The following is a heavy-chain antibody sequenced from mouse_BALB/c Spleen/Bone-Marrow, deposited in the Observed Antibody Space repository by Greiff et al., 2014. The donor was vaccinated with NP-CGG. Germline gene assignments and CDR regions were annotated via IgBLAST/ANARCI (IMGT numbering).Heavy chain of an antibody. Sequence: VQLQQSGTVLARPGASVKMSCKASGYTFINYWMHWVKQRPGQGLEWIGAIYPGNSDTSYNQKFKAKAKLTAVTSTSTAYMELSSLTNEDSAVYYCTCFYYDYDSLGWFAYWGQGTLVTVSA. J-gene: IGHJ3*01. CDR1: GYTFINYW. V-gene: IGHV1-5*01. D-gene: IGHD2-4*01. CDR3: TCFYYDYDSLGWFAY. CDR2: IYPGNSDT.